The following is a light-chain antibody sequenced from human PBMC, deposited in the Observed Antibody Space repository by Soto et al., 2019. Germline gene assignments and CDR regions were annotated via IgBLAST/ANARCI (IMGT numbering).Light chain of an antibody. J-gene: IGKJ5*01. Sequence: DIVMTQSPLSPPVTPAEPASICCRSSQSLQHSNGYNYLDWYFQKPGQSPQLLIHLASNRASGVPVRFSGSGSGTDFTLNISSVEAEDVGLYYCMQGVQVPPITFGQGTLLEIK. V-gene: IGKV2-28*01. CDR1: QSLQHSNGYNY. CDR3: MQGVQVPPIT. CDR2: LAS.